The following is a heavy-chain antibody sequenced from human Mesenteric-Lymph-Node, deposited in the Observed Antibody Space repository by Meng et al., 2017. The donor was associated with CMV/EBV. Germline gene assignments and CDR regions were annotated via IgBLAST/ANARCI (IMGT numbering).Heavy chain of an antibody. CDR2: ISSSSSYI. J-gene: IGHJ6*02. D-gene: IGHD3-3*01. Sequence: GGSLRLSCAASGFTFHNYAMHWVRQAPGKGLEWVSSISSSSSYIYYADSVKGRFTISRDNAKNSLYLQMNSLRAEDTAVYYCARGGVGLFGVVSHYYYYGMDVWGQGTTVTVSS. CDR3: ARGGVGLFGVVSHYYYYGMDV. CDR1: GFTFHNYA. V-gene: IGHV3-21*01.